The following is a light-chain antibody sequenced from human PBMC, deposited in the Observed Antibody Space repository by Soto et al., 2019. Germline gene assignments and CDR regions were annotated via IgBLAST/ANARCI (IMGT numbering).Light chain of an antibody. J-gene: IGKJ1*01. V-gene: IGKV3-11*01. Sequence: EIVFTQSPFTLSLSPGERATLSCWASQSVSSYLAWYQQIPGQAPRLLIYDASNRATGIPARFRGSGPGTDFTLTINSLEPEDSAVYYCQQRSNWPWTFGQGTKVDIK. CDR1: QSVSSY. CDR3: QQRSNWPWT. CDR2: DAS.